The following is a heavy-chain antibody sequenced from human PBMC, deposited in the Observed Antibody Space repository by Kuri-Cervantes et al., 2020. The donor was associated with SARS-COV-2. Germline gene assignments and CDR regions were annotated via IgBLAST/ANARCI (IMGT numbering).Heavy chain of an antibody. Sequence: ASVKVSCKASGGTFSSYAISWVRQAPGQGLEWMGWINPNSGGTNYAQKFQGRVTMTRDTSISTAYMELSRLRSDDTAVYYCARDPTSTYNGNYYYYYMDVWGKGTTVTVSS. D-gene: IGHD1-1*01. CDR3: ARDPTSTYNGNYYYYYMDV. V-gene: IGHV1-2*02. CDR2: INPNSGGT. CDR1: GGTFSSYA. J-gene: IGHJ6*03.